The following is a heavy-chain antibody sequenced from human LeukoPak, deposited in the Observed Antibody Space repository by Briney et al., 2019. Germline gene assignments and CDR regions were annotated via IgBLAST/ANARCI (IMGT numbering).Heavy chain of an antibody. Sequence: SETLSLTCTVSGGSISSYYWSWIRQPPGKGLEWIGYIYSSGSTNYNPSLNSRVTISVDTSKNQFSLKLTSVTAADTAVYYCASTTTTYYSYFYYYMGVWGKGTTVTVSS. CDR1: GGSISSYY. V-gene: IGHV4-4*09. J-gene: IGHJ6*03. CDR3: ASTTTTYYSYFYYYMGV. CDR2: IYSSGST. D-gene: IGHD4-17*01.